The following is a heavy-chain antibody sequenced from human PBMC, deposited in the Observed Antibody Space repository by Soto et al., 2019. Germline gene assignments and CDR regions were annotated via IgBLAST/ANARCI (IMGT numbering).Heavy chain of an antibody. CDR3: ARDQTGITTAGVRPIDH. D-gene: IGHD6-13*01. CDR2: VSFDGSNK. V-gene: IGHV3-30-3*01. J-gene: IGHJ4*02. CDR1: GFTFSTHA. Sequence: QVQLVESGGGVVQPGRSLRLSCAASGFTFSTHAMHWVRQAPGKGLECVAIVSFDGSNKYYADSVKGRFTISRDNSKNSLYLQMCGLTPEDTAVYYFARDQTGITTAGVRPIDHWGQGTLVTVSS.